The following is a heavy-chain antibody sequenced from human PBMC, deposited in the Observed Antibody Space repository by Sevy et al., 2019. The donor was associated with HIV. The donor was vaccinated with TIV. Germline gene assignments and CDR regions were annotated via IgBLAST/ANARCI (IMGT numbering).Heavy chain of an antibody. CDR2: VDHTGNT. J-gene: IGHJ3*01. Sequence: SETLSLTCTVSGYSISSGYLWGWIRQPPGKGLGWIGSVDHTGNTYYNPSLKSRVTTSVDTPKNQFSLRLSSVTAADTAVYYCANFGRLLIINGDAFDVWGQGTMVTVSS. D-gene: IGHD3-9*01. CDR1: GYSISSGYL. V-gene: IGHV4-38-2*02. CDR3: ANFGRLLIINGDAFDV.